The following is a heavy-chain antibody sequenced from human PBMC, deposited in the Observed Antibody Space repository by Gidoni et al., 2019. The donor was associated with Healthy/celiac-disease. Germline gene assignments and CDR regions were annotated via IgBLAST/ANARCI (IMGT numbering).Heavy chain of an antibody. CDR3: TRDKPPMTTVTTGFSPLGLGIYGMDV. D-gene: IGHD4-4*01. J-gene: IGHJ6*02. CDR2: IRSKAYGGTT. V-gene: IGHV3-49*05. CDR1: GFTFGDYA. Sequence: EVQLVESGGGLVKPGRSLRLSCTASGFTFGDYAMSWFRQAPGKGLEWVGFIRSKAYGGTTEYAGSVKGRFTISRDDSKSIAYLQMNSLKTEDTAVYYCTRDKPPMTTVTTGFSPLGLGIYGMDVWGQGTTVTVSS.